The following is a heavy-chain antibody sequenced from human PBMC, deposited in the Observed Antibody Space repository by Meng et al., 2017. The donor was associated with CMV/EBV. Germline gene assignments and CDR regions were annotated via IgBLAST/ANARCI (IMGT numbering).Heavy chain of an antibody. D-gene: IGHD3-3*01. Sequence: LSLTCAVSGFTFSSYAMHCVRQAPGKGLEWVAVISYEGSNKYYADSVKGRFTIPRDNSKNTLYLQMSSLRTEDTAVYYCARDPDDFWSGFPPAYGMDVWGQGTTVTVSS. CDR1: GFTFSSYA. CDR3: ARDPDDFWSGFPPAYGMDV. J-gene: IGHJ6*02. CDR2: ISYEGSNK. V-gene: IGHV3-30-3*01.